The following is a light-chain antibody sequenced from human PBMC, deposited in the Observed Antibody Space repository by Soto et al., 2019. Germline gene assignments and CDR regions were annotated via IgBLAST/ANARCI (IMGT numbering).Light chain of an antibody. Sequence: IVMTQSPATLSVSPGERATLSCRASQSVSSNLAWHQQKPGQAPRILMYDASTRATGIPARFSGSGSGTEFTLTISSLQAEDVAIYYCQQFFYTPTFGQGTKVDIK. V-gene: IGKV3-15*01. CDR3: QQFFYTPT. CDR2: DAS. CDR1: QSVSSN. J-gene: IGKJ1*01.